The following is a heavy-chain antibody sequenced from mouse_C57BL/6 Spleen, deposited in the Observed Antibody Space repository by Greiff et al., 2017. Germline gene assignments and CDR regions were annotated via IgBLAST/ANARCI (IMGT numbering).Heavy chain of an antibody. V-gene: IGHV1-39*01. CDR3: ARGPFFPYGYDKGKDFDY. Sequence: EVQLQESGPELVKPGASVKISCKASGYSFTDYNMNWVKQSNGKSLEWIGVINPNYGTTSYNQKFKGKATLTVDQSSSTAYMQLNSLTSEDSAVYYCARGPFFPYGYDKGKDFDYWGQGTTLTVSS. D-gene: IGHD2-2*01. CDR1: GYSFTDYN. CDR2: INPNYGTT. J-gene: IGHJ2*01.